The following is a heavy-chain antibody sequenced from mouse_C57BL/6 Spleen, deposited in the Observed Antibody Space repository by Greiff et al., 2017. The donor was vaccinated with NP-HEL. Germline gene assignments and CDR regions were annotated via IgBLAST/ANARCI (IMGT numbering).Heavy chain of an antibody. D-gene: IGHD2-5*01. CDR2: IYPGDGDT. CDR3: ARDSNLRYVDV. J-gene: IGHJ1*03. V-gene: IGHV1-82*01. CDR1: GYAFSSSW. Sequence: VQLQESGPELVKPGASVKISCKASGYAFSSSWMNWVKQRPGKGLEWIGRIYPGDGDTNYNGKFKGKATLTADKSSSTAYMQLSSLTSEDSAVYFCARDSNLRYVDVWGTGTTVTVSS.